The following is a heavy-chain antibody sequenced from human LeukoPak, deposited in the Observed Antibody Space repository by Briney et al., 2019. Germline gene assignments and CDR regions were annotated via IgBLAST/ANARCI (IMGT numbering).Heavy chain of an antibody. D-gene: IGHD3-10*01. CDR3: ARSSYGAGSKPYWVDC. J-gene: IGHJ4*02. V-gene: IGHV4-39*01. CDR2: YSGST. Sequence: SETLSLTCTVSGDSISSSTYYWAWIRQPPGKGLEYIGSYSGSTYYNPSLKSRVTISVDTSEKQFSLKLSSVTAADTAVYYCARSSYGAGSKPYWVDCWGQGTLVTVSS. CDR1: GDSISSSTYY.